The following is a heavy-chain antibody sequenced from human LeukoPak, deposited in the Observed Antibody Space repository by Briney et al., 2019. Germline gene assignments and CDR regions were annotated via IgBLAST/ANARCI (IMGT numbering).Heavy chain of an antibody. D-gene: IGHD6-25*01. CDR1: GDSISTSG. J-gene: IGHJ6*02. V-gene: IGHV4-59*08. CDR2: TYYSGST. Sequence: PSETLSLTCTVSGDSISTSGWTWIRQPPGKGLEWIGDTYYSGSTSYNPSLKSRITTSRDTSTKQVSLKVTSVTAADTGAYYCARLGRVAAAGPYYYYYSLDVWGQRTTVTVSS. CDR3: ARLGRVAAAGPYYYYYSLDV.